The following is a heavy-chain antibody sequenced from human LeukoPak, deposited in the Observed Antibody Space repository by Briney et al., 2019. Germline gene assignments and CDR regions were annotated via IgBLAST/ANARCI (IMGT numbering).Heavy chain of an antibody. Sequence: GASVKVSCKASGYTFTSYYMHWVRQAPGQGLEWMGIINPSGGSTSYAQKFQGRVTMTRDMSTSTVYMELSSLRSEDTAVYYCARPGRYCSSTSCPPDAFDIWGQGTMVTVSS. V-gene: IGHV1-46*01. CDR1: GYTFTSYY. J-gene: IGHJ3*02. D-gene: IGHD2-2*01. CDR2: INPSGGST. CDR3: ARPGRYCSSTSCPPDAFDI.